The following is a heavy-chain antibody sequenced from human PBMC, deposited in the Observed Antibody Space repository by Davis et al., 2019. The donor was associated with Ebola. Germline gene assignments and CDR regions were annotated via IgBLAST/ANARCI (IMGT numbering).Heavy chain of an antibody. CDR1: GGSISSYY. CDR3: ARGTYYYDSSGYWHWFDP. V-gene: IGHV4-59*01. J-gene: IGHJ5*02. CDR2: IYYSGST. Sequence: SETLSLTCTVSGGSISSYYWSWIRQPPGKGLEWIGYIYYSGSTNYNPSLKSRVTISVGTSKNQFSLKLSSVTAADTAVYYCARGTYYYDSSGYWHWFDPWGQGTLVTVSS. D-gene: IGHD3-22*01.